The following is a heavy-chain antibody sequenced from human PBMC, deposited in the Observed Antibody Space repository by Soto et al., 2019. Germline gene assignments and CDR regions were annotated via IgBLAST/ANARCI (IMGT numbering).Heavy chain of an antibody. CDR3: ARAEYSSSSVDY. CDR2: IYHSGST. CDR1: GGSISSSNW. J-gene: IGHJ4*02. V-gene: IGHV4-4*02. D-gene: IGHD6-6*01. Sequence: SETLSLTCAVSGGSISSSNWWSWVRQPPGKGLEWIGEIYHSGSTNYNPSLKSRVTISVDKSKNQFSLKLSSVTAADTAVYYCARAEYSSSSVDYWGQGTLVTAPQ.